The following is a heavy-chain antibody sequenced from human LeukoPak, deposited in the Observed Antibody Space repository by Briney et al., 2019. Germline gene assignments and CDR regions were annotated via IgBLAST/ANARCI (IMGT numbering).Heavy chain of an antibody. D-gene: IGHD3-10*01. CDR1: GFTFTNSW. CDR3: AREPGIGYAFDI. Sequence: PGWSLRLSCVVSGFTFTNSWMTWVRQTPGKGLEWVANIKQDGSEKHYVDSVKGRFTISRDNTKNSLYLQMNSLRAEDTAVYYCAREPGIGYAFDIWGQGTMVTVSS. CDR2: IKQDGSEK. V-gene: IGHV3-7*01. J-gene: IGHJ3*02.